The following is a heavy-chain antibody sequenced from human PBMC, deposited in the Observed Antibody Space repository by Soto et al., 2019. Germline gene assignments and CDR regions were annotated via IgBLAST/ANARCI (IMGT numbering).Heavy chain of an antibody. V-gene: IGHV3-73*01. J-gene: IGHJ6*02. CDR3: TRLRWDSGSFPYYYYGMDV. CDR2: IRSKANSYAT. CDR1: GFNFRDSA. D-gene: IGHD1-26*01. Sequence: LSYTASGFNFRDSAIPYVRHVSCQAMELFGRIRSKANSYATAYAASVKGRFTISRDDSKNTAYLQMNSLKTEDTAVYYCTRLRWDSGSFPYYYYGMDVWGQGTTV.